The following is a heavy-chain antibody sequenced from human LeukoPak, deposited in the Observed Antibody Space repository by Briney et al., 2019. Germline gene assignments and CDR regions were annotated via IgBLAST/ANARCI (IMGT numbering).Heavy chain of an antibody. D-gene: IGHD5-12*01. CDR1: GFTFSSYG. CDR3: AKYSGYGWPCDY. CDR2: ISGSGGST. J-gene: IGHJ4*02. V-gene: IGHV3-23*01. Sequence: GGSLRLSWAASGFTFSSYGMSWVRQAPGKGLEWVSGISGSGGSTNYADSVKGRFTISRDNSKNTLYLQMNSLRAEDTAVYYCAKYSGYGWPCDYWGQGTLVTVSS.